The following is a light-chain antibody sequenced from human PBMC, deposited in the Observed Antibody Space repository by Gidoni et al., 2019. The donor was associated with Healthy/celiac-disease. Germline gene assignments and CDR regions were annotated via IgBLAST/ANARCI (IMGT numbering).Light chain of an antibody. CDR1: QSVSSY. V-gene: IGKV3-11*01. CDR2: DAS. Sequence: IVLPHSPATLSLSPGERATLSCRASQSVSSYLTWYQQKPGQAPRLLIYDASNRATGIPDRFSGSGSGTDFTLTISRLEPEDFAVYYCQQSSNWPRTFGGGTKVEIK. J-gene: IGKJ4*01. CDR3: QQSSNWPRT.